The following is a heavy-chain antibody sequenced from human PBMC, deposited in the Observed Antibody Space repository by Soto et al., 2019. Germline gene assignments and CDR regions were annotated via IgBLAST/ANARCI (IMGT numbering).Heavy chain of an antibody. CDR2: ISAYNGNT. J-gene: IGHJ5*02. CDR1: GYTFTSYG. D-gene: IGHD3-3*01. CDR3: ARDQLYYDFWSYPVGWFAP. V-gene: IGHV1-18*01. Sequence: QVQLVQSGAEVKKPGASVKVSCTASGYTFTSYGISWVRQAPGQGREWMGWISAYNGNTNYAQKIQGRVTMTTDTSTSPAYMELRSLRSDDTAVYYCARDQLYYDFWSYPVGWFAPWGQGTLVTVSS.